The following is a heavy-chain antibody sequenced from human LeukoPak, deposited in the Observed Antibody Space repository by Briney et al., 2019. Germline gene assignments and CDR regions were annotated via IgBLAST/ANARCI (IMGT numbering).Heavy chain of an antibody. CDR2: IYYGGST. CDR3: ARVGYGDYSNWVDP. V-gene: IGHV4-59*01. CDR1: GGSFSSYY. Sequence: PAEPLSLPCTVSGGSFSSYYWAWFRQPPGKGLEWIGYIYYGGSTNYNPSLTSRVTISLDTSKNQFSLKLSSVPAGDTAVYYCARVGYGDYSNWVDPWGQGTLVTASS. D-gene: IGHD4-17*01. J-gene: IGHJ5*02.